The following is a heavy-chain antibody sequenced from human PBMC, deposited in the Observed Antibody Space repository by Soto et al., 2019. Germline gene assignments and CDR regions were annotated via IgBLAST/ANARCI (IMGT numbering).Heavy chain of an antibody. Sequence: GGTLRLSCTASGFTFGDYAMSWFRQAPGKGLEWVGFIRSKAYGGTTEYAASVKGRFTISRDDSKSIAYLQMNSLKTEDTAVYYCTRDIVVVVAATIFYYYGMDVWGQGTTVTVS. CDR1: GFTFGDYA. V-gene: IGHV3-49*03. CDR2: IRSKAYGGTT. D-gene: IGHD2-15*01. J-gene: IGHJ6*02. CDR3: TRDIVVVVAATIFYYYGMDV.